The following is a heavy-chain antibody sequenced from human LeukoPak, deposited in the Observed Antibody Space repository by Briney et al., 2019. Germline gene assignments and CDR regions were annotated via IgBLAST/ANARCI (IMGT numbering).Heavy chain of an antibody. CDR2: IIPILGIA. CDR3: ARAGNRLFDFDY. J-gene: IGHJ4*02. Sequence: SVKVSCKASGGTFSSYAISWVREAPGQGLEWMGRIIPILGIANYAQKFQGRVTITADKSTSTAYMELSSLRSEDTAVYYCARAGNRLFDFDYWGQGTLVTVSS. CDR1: GGTFSSYA. D-gene: IGHD2/OR15-2a*01. V-gene: IGHV1-69*04.